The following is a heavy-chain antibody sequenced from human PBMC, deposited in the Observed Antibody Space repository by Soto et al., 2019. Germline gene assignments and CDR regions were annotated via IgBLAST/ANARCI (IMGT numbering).Heavy chain of an antibody. V-gene: IGHV3-74*01. D-gene: IGHD2-15*01. CDR1: GFTFSNYW. J-gene: IGHJ4*02. CDR2: IDSDGSRI. Sequence: EVQLVESGGGLVKPGESLRLSCAASGFTFSNYWMHWVRQAPGKGLVWVSRIDSDGSRITYADFVKGRFTISRDNAKKTVYRHMNSLTAEDTAVYYCVRTSLVVAVATREDFWGQGTLVTVSS. CDR3: VRTSLVVAVATREDF.